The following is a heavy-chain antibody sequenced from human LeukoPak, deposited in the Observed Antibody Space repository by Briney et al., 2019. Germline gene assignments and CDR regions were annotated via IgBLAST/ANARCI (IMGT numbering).Heavy chain of an antibody. J-gene: IGHJ6*03. CDR1: GGSISSYY. CDR3: ARDKKVVVVPATYYYYYMDV. Sequence: SETLSLTCTVSGGSISSYYWSWIRQPPGKGLEWIGYIYYSGSTNYNPSLKSRVTMSVDTSKNQFSLKLSSVTAADTAVYYCARDKKVVVVPATYYYYYMDVWGKGTTVTVSS. CDR2: IYYSGST. D-gene: IGHD2-2*01. V-gene: IGHV4-59*12.